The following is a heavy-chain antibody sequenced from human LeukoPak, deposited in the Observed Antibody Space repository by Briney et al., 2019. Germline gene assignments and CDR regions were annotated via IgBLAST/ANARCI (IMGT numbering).Heavy chain of an antibody. CDR2: IRYDGSNK. V-gene: IGHV3-30*02. Sequence: GGSLRLSCAASGFTFSSYGMHWVRQAPGKGLEWVAFIRYDGSNKYYADSVKGRFTISRDNAKNSLYLQMNSLRAEDTAVYYCARISNIAARLSDYWGQGTLVTVSS. J-gene: IGHJ4*02. CDR1: GFTFSSYG. CDR3: ARISNIAARLSDY. D-gene: IGHD6-6*01.